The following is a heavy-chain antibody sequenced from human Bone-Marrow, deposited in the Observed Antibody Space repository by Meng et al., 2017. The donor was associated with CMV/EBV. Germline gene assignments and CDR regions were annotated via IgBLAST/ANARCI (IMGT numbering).Heavy chain of an antibody. CDR3: ARSGLGATTVNAFDI. J-gene: IGHJ3*02. CDR1: GFTFSSYS. D-gene: IGHD1-26*01. CDR2: ISSSSSYI. Sequence: ESLKISCAASGFTFSSYSMNWVRQAPGKGLEWVSSISSSSSYIYYADSVKGRFTISRDNAKNSLYLQMNSLRAEDTAVYYCARSGLGATTVNAFDIWGQGTMVTVSS. V-gene: IGHV3-21*01.